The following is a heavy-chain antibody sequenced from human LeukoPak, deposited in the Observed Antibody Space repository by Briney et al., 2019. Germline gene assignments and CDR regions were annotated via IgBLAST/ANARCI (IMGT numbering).Heavy chain of an antibody. CDR3: ARDRPLRYYYDSSGYIDY. J-gene: IGHJ4*02. CDR1: GFTFSSYS. V-gene: IGHV3-48*01. CDR2: ISSSSSTI. D-gene: IGHD3-22*01. Sequence: GGSQRLSCAASGFTFSSYSMNWVRQAPGKGLEWVSYISSSSSTIYYADSVKGRFTISRDNAKNSLYLQMNSLRAEDTAVYYCARDRPLRYYYDSSGYIDYWGQGTLVTVSS.